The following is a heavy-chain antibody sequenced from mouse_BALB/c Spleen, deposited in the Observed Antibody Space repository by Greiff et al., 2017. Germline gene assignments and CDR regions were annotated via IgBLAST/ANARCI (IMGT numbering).Heavy chain of an antibody. CDR1: GFTFSSYA. CDR3: ARDMLRLQYYAMDY. Sequence: EVNVVESGGGLVKPGGSLKLSCAASGFTFSSYAMSWVRQSPEKRLEWVAEISSGGSYTYYPDTVTGRFTISRDNAKNTLYLEMSSLRSEDTAMYYCARDMLRLQYYAMDYWGQGTSVTVSS. CDR2: ISSGGSYT. J-gene: IGHJ4*01. V-gene: IGHV5-9-4*01. D-gene: IGHD1-2*01.